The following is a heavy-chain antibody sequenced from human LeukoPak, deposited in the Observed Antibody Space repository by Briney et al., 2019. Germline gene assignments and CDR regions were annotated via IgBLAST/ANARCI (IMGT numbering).Heavy chain of an antibody. J-gene: IGHJ4*02. CDR2: IYYSGST. Sequence: PSETLSLTCTVSGGSISNYYWSWIRQPPGKGLEWIGYIYYSGSTNYNPSLKSRVTISVDTSKNQFSLKLSSVTAADTAVYYCARLRRYCSGGSCYYFDYWGQGTLVTVSS. CDR1: GGSISNYY. D-gene: IGHD2-15*01. V-gene: IGHV4-59*08. CDR3: ARLRRYCSGGSCYYFDY.